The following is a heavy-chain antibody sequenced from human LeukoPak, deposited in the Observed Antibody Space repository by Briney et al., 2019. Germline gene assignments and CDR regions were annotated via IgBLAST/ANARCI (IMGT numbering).Heavy chain of an antibody. CDR3: ARVHSGWYSSSWYPDRGLIDY. J-gene: IGHJ4*02. CDR2: ISAYNGNT. CDR1: GYTFTSYG. Sequence: ASVKVSCKASGYTFTSYGISWVRQAPGQGLEWMGWISAYNGNTNYAQKLQGRVTMTTDTSTSTAYMELRSLRSDDTAVYYCARVHSGWYSSSWYPDRGLIDYWGQGTLVTVSS. D-gene: IGHD6-13*01. V-gene: IGHV1-18*01.